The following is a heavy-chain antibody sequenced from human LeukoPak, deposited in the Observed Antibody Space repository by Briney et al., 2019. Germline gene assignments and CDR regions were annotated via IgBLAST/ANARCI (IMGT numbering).Heavy chain of an antibody. CDR2: INQDGSEK. D-gene: IGHD6-19*01. J-gene: IGHJ4*02. CDR1: GFTFSTYW. Sequence: PGGSLRLSCAASGFTFSTYWMTWVRPAPGKGLEWVAHINQDGSEKYYVDSVKGRFTISRDNAKNSLYLQMNSLRVEDTAVYYCARDRAVAGLCDYWGQGTLVTVSS. CDR3: ARDRAVAGLCDY. V-gene: IGHV3-7*01.